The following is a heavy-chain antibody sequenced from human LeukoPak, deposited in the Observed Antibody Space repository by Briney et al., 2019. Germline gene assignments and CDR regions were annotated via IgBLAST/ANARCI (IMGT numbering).Heavy chain of an antibody. Sequence: SETLSLTCTVYGGSISSRSCYWGWIRQPPGKGLEWIGSMYYGGSTYYNPSLKSRVTISVDTPKNQFSLKLSSVTAADTAVYYCARIKYYDSTRGGDYYDYWGQGTLVTVSS. CDR3: ARIKYYDSTRGGDYYDY. D-gene: IGHD3-22*01. V-gene: IGHV4-39*01. J-gene: IGHJ4*02. CDR1: GGSISSRSCY. CDR2: MYYGGST.